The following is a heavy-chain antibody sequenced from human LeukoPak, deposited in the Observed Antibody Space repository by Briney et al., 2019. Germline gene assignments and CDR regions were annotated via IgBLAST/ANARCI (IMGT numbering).Heavy chain of an antibody. CDR2: ISGSGGST. CDR3: ARDPWYSSSELTGPNYYYGMDV. J-gene: IGHJ6*02. V-gene: IGHV3-23*01. Sequence: AGGSLRLSCAASGFTFSSYAMSWVRQAPGKGLEWVSAISGSGGSTYYADSVKGRFTISRDNSKNTLYLQMNSLRAEDTAVYYCARDPWYSSSELTGPNYYYGMDVWGQGTTVTVSS. CDR1: GFTFSSYA. D-gene: IGHD6-6*01.